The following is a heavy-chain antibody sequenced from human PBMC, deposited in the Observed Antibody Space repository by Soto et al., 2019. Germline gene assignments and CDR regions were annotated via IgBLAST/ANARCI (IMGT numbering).Heavy chain of an antibody. CDR2: IGVGSSPI. CDR3: SGSRDGFG. V-gene: IGHV3-48*02. Sequence: QLVEAGGGSVQPGGSLRLSCAAAGLRFRGFSMAWVRQAPGKGLEWVAYIGVGSSPIYYADSVQGRFTVSRDDARNSLSLQMDCLRDEDTASYYFSGSRDGFGWGQGTLVTVS. J-gene: IGHJ4*02. D-gene: IGHD3-10*01. CDR1: GLRFRGFS.